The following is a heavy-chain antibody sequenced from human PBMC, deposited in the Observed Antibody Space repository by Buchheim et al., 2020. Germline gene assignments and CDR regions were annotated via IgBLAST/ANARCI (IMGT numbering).Heavy chain of an antibody. CDR1: GFTFSSYS. CDR3: AKDRDTVTTYFDY. D-gene: IGHD4-17*01. V-gene: IGHV3-30*18. CDR2: ISYDGSNK. Sequence: VQLVESGGGLVQPGGSLRLSCAASGFTFSSYSMNWVRQAPGKGLEWVAVISYDGSNKYYADSVKGRFTISRDNSKNTLYLQMNSLRAEDTAVYYCAKDRDTVTTYFDYWGQGTL. J-gene: IGHJ4*02.